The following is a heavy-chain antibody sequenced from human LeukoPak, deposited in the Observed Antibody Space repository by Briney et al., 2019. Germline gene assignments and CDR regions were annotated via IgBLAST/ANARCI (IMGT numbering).Heavy chain of an antibody. D-gene: IGHD6-13*01. CDR2: IYYSGST. J-gene: IGHJ5*02. V-gene: IGHV4-59*01. CDR3: ARDIWSSSSWYGGFDP. Sequence: SETLSLTCTVSGGSISSYYWSWIRQPPGKGLEWIGYIYYSGSTNYNPSLKSRVTISVDTSKNQFSLKLSSVTAADTAVYYCARDIWSSSSWYGGFDPWGQGTLVTVSS. CDR1: GGSISSYY.